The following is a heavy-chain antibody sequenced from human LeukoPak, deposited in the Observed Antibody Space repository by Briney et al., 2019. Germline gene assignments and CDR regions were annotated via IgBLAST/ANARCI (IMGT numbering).Heavy chain of an antibody. V-gene: IGHV4-34*01. CDR2: IKHSGST. Sequence: SETLSLTCAVHGGSFSGYYWSWIRQPPGKGLERIGEIKHSGSTNYNPSLKSRVTISVDTSKNQFSLKLSSVTAADTAVYYCARRGYYGSGSYHAWGQGTLVTVSS. J-gene: IGHJ5*02. CDR1: GGSFSGYY. D-gene: IGHD3-10*01. CDR3: ARRGYYGSGSYHA.